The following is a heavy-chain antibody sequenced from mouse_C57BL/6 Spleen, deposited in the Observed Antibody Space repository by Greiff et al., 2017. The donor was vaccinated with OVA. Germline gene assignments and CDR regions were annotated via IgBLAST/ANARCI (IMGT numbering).Heavy chain of an antibody. D-gene: IGHD1-1*02. CDR2: IYPGDGDT. CDR1: GYAFSSSW. V-gene: IGHV1-82*01. J-gene: IGHJ3*01. CDR3: ASSGDGGGFAY. Sequence: VQLQQSGPELVKPGASVKISCKASGYAFSSSWMNWVKQRPGKGLEWIGRIYPGDGDTNYNGKFKGKATLTADKSSSTAYMQLSSLTSEDSAVYFCASSGDGGGFAYWGQGTLVTVSA.